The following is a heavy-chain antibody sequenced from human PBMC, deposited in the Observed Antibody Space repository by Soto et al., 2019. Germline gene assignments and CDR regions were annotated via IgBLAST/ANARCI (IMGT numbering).Heavy chain of an antibody. CDR2: ISYDGSNK. D-gene: IGHD3-10*01. V-gene: IGHV3-30-3*01. Sequence: GGALRPPCSAPGFTLRSYAMQLVRPAPGKGRGGVGFISYDGSNKYYADSVKGRFTISRDNSKNTLYLQMNSLRAEDTAVYYCARDTGTDMVRGVIITGENWFDPWGQGTLVTVSS. CDR1: GFTLRSYA. J-gene: IGHJ5*02. CDR3: ARDTGTDMVRGVIITGENWFDP.